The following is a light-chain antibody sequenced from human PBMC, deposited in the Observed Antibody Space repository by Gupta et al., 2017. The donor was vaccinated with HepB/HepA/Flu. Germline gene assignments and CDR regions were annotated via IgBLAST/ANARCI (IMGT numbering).Light chain of an antibody. CDR3: QQYANPPLFT. CDR2: WAS. Sequence: DIVLTQSPDSLSVSLGERATINCKSSQSLLYNSNNKNHLAWYQQKPGQPPKLLIYWASSRESGVPDRFSGSGSETDFTLTISSLQAEDVAVYYCQQYANPPLFTFGHGTKVDI. V-gene: IGKV4-1*01. CDR1: QSLLYNSNNKNH. J-gene: IGKJ3*01.